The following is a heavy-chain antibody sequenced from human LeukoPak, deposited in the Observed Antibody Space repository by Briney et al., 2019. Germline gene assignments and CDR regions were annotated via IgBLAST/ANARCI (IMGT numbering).Heavy chain of an antibody. CDR2: ISYDGSNK. J-gene: IGHJ4*02. Sequence: GRSLRLSCAASGFTFDDYAMHWVRQAPGKGLEWVAVISYDGSNKYYADSVKGRFTISRDNSKNTLYLQMNSLRAEDTAVYYCARGPGDYWGQGTLVTASS. CDR3: ARGPGDY. V-gene: IGHV3-30-3*01. CDR1: GFTFDDYA.